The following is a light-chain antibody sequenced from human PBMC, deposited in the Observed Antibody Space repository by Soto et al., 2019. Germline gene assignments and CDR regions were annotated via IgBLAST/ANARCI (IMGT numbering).Light chain of an antibody. J-gene: IGKJ1*01. Sequence: DIQMTQSPSTLSASVGDRVTITCRASQSISSWLAWYQQKPGKAPKLLIYKASILESGVPSRFSGSGSGTEFTLTISSLQPDDLATYYCKQYNSYWTFGQGTKVEIK. V-gene: IGKV1-5*03. CDR1: QSISSW. CDR2: KAS. CDR3: KQYNSYWT.